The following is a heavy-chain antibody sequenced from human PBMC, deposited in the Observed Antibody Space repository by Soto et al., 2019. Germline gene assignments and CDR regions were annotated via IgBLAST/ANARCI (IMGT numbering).Heavy chain of an antibody. CDR1: GFTFSSYS. V-gene: IGHV3-21*01. CDR2: ISSSSSYI. Sequence: GGSLRLSCAASGFTFSSYSMNWVRQAPGKGLEWVSSISSSSSYIYYADSVKGRFTISRDNAKNSLYLQMNSLRAEDTAVYYCASSLSNYDFWSGYDHYWGQGTLVTVS. J-gene: IGHJ4*02. D-gene: IGHD3-3*01. CDR3: ASSLSNYDFWSGYDHY.